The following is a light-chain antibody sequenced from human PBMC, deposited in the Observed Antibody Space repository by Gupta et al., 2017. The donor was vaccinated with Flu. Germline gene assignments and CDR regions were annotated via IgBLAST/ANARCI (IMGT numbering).Light chain of an antibody. CDR1: SSNIGSNT. CDR2: SNN. Sequence: VTIFCSGSSSNIGSNTVNWYQQLPGTAPKLLIYSNNQRPSGVPARFSGSKSGTSASLAISGLQSEDEADYYCAAWDDSLNGLYVFGTGTKVTVL. CDR3: AAWDDSLNGLYV. J-gene: IGLJ1*01. V-gene: IGLV1-44*01.